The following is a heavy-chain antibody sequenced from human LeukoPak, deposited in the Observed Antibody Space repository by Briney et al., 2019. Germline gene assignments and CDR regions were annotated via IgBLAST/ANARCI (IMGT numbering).Heavy chain of an antibody. CDR3: VTDLHGVNWYVQ. V-gene: IGHV3-30*02. CDR2: VEHDGTTK. J-gene: IGHJ4*02. CDR1: GFTFASLG. D-gene: IGHD3-10*02. Sequence: GGSLRLSCTTSGFTFASLGMHWVRQAPGKGLEWVAFVEHDGTTKYYADSVKGRFSISRDNLKNTIFLQMYSLRPDDTARYYCVTDLHGVNWYVQWGQGTLVNVSS.